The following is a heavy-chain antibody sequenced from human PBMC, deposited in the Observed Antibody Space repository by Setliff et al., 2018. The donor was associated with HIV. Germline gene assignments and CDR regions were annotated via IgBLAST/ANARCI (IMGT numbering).Heavy chain of an antibody. Sequence: SETLSLTCAVYGGSFSGYYWTWIRQSPGKGLAWNGQINHSGSTNCNPSLKSRVSISTDTSKNQLSLKLSSVTAADTAVCYCVRKTEYYYDTSGFNPYAFDNWGQGTLVTV. D-gene: IGHD3-22*01. J-gene: IGHJ4*02. V-gene: IGHV4-34*01. CDR1: GGSFSGYY. CDR2: INHSGST. CDR3: VRKTEYYYDTSGFNPYAFDN.